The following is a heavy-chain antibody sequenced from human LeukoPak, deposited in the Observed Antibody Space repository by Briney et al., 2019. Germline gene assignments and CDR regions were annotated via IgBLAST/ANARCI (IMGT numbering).Heavy chain of an antibody. J-gene: IGHJ6*02. CDR2: ISGSGGST. CDR3: AKAPAGTIFYYYYGMDV. CDR1: GFTFSSYA. Sequence: GGSLRLSCAASGFTFSSYAMSWVRQAPGKGLEWVSAISGSGGSTYYADSVKGRFTISRDNSKNTLYLQMNSLRAEDTAVYYYAKAPAGTIFYYYYGMDVWGQGTTVTVSS. D-gene: IGHD1-7*01. V-gene: IGHV3-23*01.